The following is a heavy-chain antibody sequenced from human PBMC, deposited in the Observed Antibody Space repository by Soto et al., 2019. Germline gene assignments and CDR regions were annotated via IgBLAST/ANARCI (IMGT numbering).Heavy chain of an antibody. V-gene: IGHV3-23*01. D-gene: IGHD6-19*01. CDR1: GFTFSSYA. CDR2: ISGSGGST. J-gene: IGHJ4*02. CDR3: AKGKGQPGSYRSGWPFDY. Sequence: EVQLLESGGGLVQPGGSLRLSCAASGFTFSSYAMSWVRQAPGKGLEWVSAISGSGGSTYYADSVKGRFTISRDNSKNTLYLEMDSLGAEDTAVYYCAKGKGQPGSYRSGWPFDYWGQGTLVTVSS.